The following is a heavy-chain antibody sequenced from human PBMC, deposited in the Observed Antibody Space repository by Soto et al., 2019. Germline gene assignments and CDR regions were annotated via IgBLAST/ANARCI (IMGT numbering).Heavy chain of an antibody. V-gene: IGHV1-8*01. Sequence: ASVKVSCKASGYTFTSYDINWVRQATGQGFEWMGWMNPNSGNTGYAQKFQGRVTMTRDTSMTTAYMELSSLRSEDTAVYYCARDSVVAPGTYFDYWGLGTLVTVSS. D-gene: IGHD2-2*01. CDR3: ARDSVVAPGTYFDY. CDR1: GYTFTSYD. J-gene: IGHJ4*02. CDR2: MNPNSGNT.